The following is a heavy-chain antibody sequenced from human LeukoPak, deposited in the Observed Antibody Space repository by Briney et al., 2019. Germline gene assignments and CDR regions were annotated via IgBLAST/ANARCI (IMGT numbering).Heavy chain of an antibody. CDR3: AKDASYSYGSGSYYTVD. CDR2: VSRSGIGT. CDR1: GFTFTNYV. D-gene: IGHD3-10*01. J-gene: IGHJ4*02. V-gene: IGHV3-23*01. Sequence: GGSLRLSCATSGFTFTNYVLSWVRQAPGKGLEWVSTVSRSGIGTYYADSVKGRFTISRDNYNNTLYLQMNSLRAEDTAVYYCAKDASYSYGSGSYYTVDWGQGTLVTVSS.